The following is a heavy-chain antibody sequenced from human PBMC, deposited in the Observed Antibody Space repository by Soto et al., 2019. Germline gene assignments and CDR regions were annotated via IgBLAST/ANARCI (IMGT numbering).Heavy chain of an antibody. CDR2: INAAIGNT. D-gene: IGHD3-10*01. CDR3: ARRNVYGSGSSSFDY. Sequence: QVQLVQSGAEVKKPGASVKVSCKASGYTCTNYAMHWVRQAPGQRLEWMGWINAAIGNTKYSQKFQGSVTITRDTSADTAYMELRSLRSEDTAVYYWARRNVYGSGSSSFDYWGQGTLVTVSS. V-gene: IGHV1-3*01. CDR1: GYTCTNYA. J-gene: IGHJ4*02.